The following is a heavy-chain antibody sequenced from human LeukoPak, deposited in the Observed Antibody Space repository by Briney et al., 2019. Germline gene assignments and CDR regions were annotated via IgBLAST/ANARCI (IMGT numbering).Heavy chain of an antibody. CDR3: AKDDSSSWYPLHDY. D-gene: IGHD6-13*01. V-gene: IGHV3-30*18. CDR1: GFTFSSYG. J-gene: IGHJ4*02. Sequence: GGSLRLSCAASGFTFSSYGMHSVRQAPGKGLEWVAVISYDGSNKYYADSVKGRFTISRDNSKNTLYLQMNSLRAEDTAVYYCAKDDSSSWYPLHDYWGQGTLVTVSS. CDR2: ISYDGSNK.